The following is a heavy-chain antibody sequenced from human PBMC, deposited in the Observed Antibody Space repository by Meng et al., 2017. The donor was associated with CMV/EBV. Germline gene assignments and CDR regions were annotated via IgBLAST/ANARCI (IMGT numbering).Heavy chain of an antibody. J-gene: IGHJ4*02. CDR1: GFTFTTYW. CDR2: IKEDGNEK. CDR3: ARGSGVPPYYDFWSGYYGIDY. V-gene: IGHV3-7*01. D-gene: IGHD3-3*01. Sequence: GESLKISCAASGFTFTTYWMTWVRQAPGKGLEWVANIKEDGNEKNYVDSVRGRFSISRDNAKNTLYLQMNSLRAEDTAVYYCARGSGVPPYYDFWSGYYGIDYWGQGTLVTVSS.